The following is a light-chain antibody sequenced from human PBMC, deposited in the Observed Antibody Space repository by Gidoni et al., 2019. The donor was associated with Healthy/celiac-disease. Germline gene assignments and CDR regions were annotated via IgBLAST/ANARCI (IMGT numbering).Light chain of an antibody. V-gene: IGLV3-21*02. CDR3: QVWDSSSDHHVV. Sequence: SYVLTQPPSVSVAPGQTARITCGGNNIGRKSVHWYQQKLGQAPVLVVYDDRDRPSGIPERFSGSNSGNTATLTISRVEAGDEADYYCQVWDSSSDHHVVFGGGTKLTVL. CDR1: NIGRKS. J-gene: IGLJ2*01. CDR2: DDR.